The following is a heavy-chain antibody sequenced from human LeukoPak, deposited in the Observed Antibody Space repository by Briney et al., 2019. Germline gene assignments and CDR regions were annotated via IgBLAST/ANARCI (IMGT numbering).Heavy chain of an antibody. J-gene: IGHJ6*03. CDR2: IGTAGDT. CDR3: ASSANYYSYMDV. V-gene: IGHV3-13*01. Sequence: GGSLRLSCAASGFTFSSYDMHWVRQATGKGLEWVSAIGTAGDTYYPGSVKGRFTISRDDAKNSLYLQMNSLRVEDTAVYYCASSANYYSYMDVWGKGTTVTVSS. CDR1: GFTFSSYD.